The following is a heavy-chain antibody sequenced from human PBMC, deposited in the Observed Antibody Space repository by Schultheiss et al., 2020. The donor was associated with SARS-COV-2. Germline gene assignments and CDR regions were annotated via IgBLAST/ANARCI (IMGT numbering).Heavy chain of an antibody. J-gene: IGHJ4*02. V-gene: IGHV4-34*01. D-gene: IGHD6-13*01. CDR1: GGSFSGYY. CDR3: ARGDRSSYFDY. Sequence: SETLSLTCAVYGGSFSGYYWSWIRQPPGKGLEWIGEINHSGSTNYNPSLKSRVTISVDTSKNQFSLKLSSVTAADTAVYYCARGDRSSYFDYWGQGTPVTVSS. CDR2: INHSGST.